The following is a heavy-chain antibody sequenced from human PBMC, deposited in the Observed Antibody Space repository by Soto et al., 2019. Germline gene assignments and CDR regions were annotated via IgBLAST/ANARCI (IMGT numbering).Heavy chain of an antibody. Sequence: EVQLVESGGGLVKPGGSLRLSCAASGFTFSSYSMNWVRQAPGKGLEWVSAISSSRSYIYYADSVRGRCTISRDAAKNSLSLQMNSLRAEDTAVYYCASDPSMVRGETWYFDLWGRGTLVTVSS. CDR2: ISSSRSYI. CDR1: GFTFSSYS. D-gene: IGHD3-10*01. CDR3: ASDPSMVRGETWYFDL. V-gene: IGHV3-21*01. J-gene: IGHJ2*01.